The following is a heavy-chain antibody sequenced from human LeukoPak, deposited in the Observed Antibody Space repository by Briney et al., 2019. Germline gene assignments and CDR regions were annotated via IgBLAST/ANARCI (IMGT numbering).Heavy chain of an antibody. D-gene: IGHD3-22*01. CDR2: INHSGST. Sequence: PSETLSLTCAVYGGSFSGYYWSWIRQPPGKGLEWIGEINHSGSTNYNPSLKSRVTISVDTSKNQFSLKLSSVTAADTAVYYCARSETYYYDSSGYYFNDYWGQGTLVTVSS. CDR3: ARSETYYYDSSGYYFNDY. V-gene: IGHV4-34*01. J-gene: IGHJ4*02. CDR1: GGSFSGYY.